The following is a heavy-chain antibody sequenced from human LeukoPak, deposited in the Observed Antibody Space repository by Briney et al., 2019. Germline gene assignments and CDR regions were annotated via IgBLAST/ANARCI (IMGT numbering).Heavy chain of an antibody. J-gene: IGHJ4*02. Sequence: ASVKVSCKASGYTFTGYYMHWVRQAPGQGLEWMGWINPDSGGTNYAQKFQGRVTMTRDTSISSAYMELSRLRSDDTAVYYCARGGPYYYDSSGYYYEFDYWGQGTLVTVSS. CDR1: GYTFTGYY. CDR2: INPDSGGT. CDR3: ARGGPYYYDSSGYYYEFDY. V-gene: IGHV1-2*02. D-gene: IGHD3-22*01.